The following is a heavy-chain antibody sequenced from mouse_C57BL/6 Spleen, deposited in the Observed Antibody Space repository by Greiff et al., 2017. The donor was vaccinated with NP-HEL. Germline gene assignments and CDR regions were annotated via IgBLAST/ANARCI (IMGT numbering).Heavy chain of an antibody. CDR2: IDPETGGT. CDR3: TSRLPEAY. J-gene: IGHJ3*01. V-gene: IGHV1-15*01. D-gene: IGHD2-4*01. CDR1: GYTFTDYE. Sequence: VQLQQSGAELVRPGASVTLSCKASGYTFTDYEMHWVKQTPVHGLEWIGAIDPETGGTAYNQKFKGKAILTADKSSSTAYMELRSLTSEDSAVYYCTSRLPEAYWGQGTLVTVSA.